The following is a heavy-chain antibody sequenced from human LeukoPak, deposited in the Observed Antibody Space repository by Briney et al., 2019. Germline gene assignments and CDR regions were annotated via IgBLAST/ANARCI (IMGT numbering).Heavy chain of an antibody. Sequence: GESLKISCKGSGYSFTSCWIGWVRPMPGKGLEWMGIIYPGDSDTRYSPSFQGQVTISADKSISTAYLQWSSLKASDTAMYYCAREVDTAMVDAFDIWGQGTMVTVSS. CDR1: GYSFTSCW. V-gene: IGHV5-51*01. J-gene: IGHJ3*02. CDR3: AREVDTAMVDAFDI. CDR2: IYPGDSDT. D-gene: IGHD5-18*01.